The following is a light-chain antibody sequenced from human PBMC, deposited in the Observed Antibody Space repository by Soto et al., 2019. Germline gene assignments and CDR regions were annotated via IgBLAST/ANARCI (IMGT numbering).Light chain of an antibody. CDR1: QSLSNTF. Sequence: EIVLTQSPATLSLSPGERATLSCRASQSLSNTFLSWYQQKPGQAPRLLIYGASSRATGIPDRFSGSGSGTDFTLTISRLEPEDFAVYYCQQYGSSPTLTFGGGTKVDIK. CDR3: QQYGSSPTLT. CDR2: GAS. J-gene: IGKJ4*01. V-gene: IGKV3-20*01.